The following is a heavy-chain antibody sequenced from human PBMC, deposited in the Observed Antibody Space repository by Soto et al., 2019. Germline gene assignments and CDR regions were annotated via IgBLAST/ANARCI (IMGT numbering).Heavy chain of an antibody. CDR3: VRDMQLWRLDS. J-gene: IGHJ4*02. CDR1: GLTFSSYW. D-gene: IGHD2-21*01. V-gene: IGHV3-74*01. Sequence: GGSLRLSCAASGLTFSSYWMHWVRQAPGKGLVWVSRINTDGSVATYAGSVKGRFTISRDNAKNTLYLHMNSLRAEDTAVYYCVRDMQLWRLDSWGQGT. CDR2: INTDGSVA.